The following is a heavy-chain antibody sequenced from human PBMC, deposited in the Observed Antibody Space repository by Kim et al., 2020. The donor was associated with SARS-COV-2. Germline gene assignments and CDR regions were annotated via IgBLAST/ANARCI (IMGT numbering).Heavy chain of an antibody. CDR1: GYTFTSYG. CDR3: ARAGPHPYYYDSSGYYYVYYYGMDV. Sequence: ASVKVSCKASGYTFTSYGISWVRQAPGQGLEWMGWISAYNGNTNYAQKLQGRVTMTTDTSTSTAYMELRSLRSDDTAVYYCARAGPHPYYYDSSGYYYVYYYGMDVWGQGTTVTVSS. J-gene: IGHJ6*02. CDR2: ISAYNGNT. D-gene: IGHD3-22*01. V-gene: IGHV1-18*01.